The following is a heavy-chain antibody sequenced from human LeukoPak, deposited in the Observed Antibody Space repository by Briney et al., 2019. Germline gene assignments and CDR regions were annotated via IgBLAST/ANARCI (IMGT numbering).Heavy chain of an antibody. V-gene: IGHV3-33*01. Sequence: GGSLRLSCAASGFTFSSYGMHWVRQAPGEGLEWVAVIWYDGSNKYYADSVKGRFTISRDNSKNTLYLQMNSLRAEDTAVYYCARDKEMATILDYWGQGTLVTVSS. CDR3: ARDKEMATILDY. J-gene: IGHJ4*02. CDR1: GFTFSSYG. D-gene: IGHD5-12*01. CDR2: IWYDGSNK.